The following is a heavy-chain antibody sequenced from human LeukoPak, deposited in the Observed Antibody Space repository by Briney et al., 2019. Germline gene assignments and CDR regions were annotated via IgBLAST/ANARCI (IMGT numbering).Heavy chain of an antibody. CDR2: ISGSGSPI. Sequence: GGSLRLSCAVSEFTFSKFGMNWVRQAPGKGLEWVSYISGSGSPIHYADSVKGRFTISRDTSKNTVSLQMNSLRVEDTAMYYCTRDQMNYWGQGTLVTVSS. V-gene: IGHV3-48*01. J-gene: IGHJ4*02. CDR1: EFTFSKFG. CDR3: TRDQMNY. D-gene: IGHD5-24*01.